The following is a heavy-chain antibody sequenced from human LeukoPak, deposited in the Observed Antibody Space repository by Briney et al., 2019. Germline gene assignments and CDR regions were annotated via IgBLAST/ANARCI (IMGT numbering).Heavy chain of an antibody. D-gene: IGHD4-17*01. J-gene: IGHJ4*02. V-gene: IGHV3-48*03. Sequence: SGGSLRLSCAASGFTFSSYELNWVRQAPGKGLEWVSYISGSGGTIYYADSVKGRFTISRDNAKNSLYLQMNSLRAEDTAVYYCARASTVTCYYFDSWGQGTLVTVSS. CDR2: ISGSGGTI. CDR3: ARASTVTCYYFDS. CDR1: GFTFSSYE.